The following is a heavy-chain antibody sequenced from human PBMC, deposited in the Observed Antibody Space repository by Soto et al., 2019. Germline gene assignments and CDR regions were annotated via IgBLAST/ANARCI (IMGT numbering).Heavy chain of an antibody. CDR1: GFTFSSYT. CDR2: FSGRDATT. D-gene: IGHD1-26*01. CDR3: VRTIVGATKGGWFDP. Sequence: PRLSCTASGFTFSSYTMSWVRQAPGKGLEWVSSFSGRDATTYYADSVKGRFTISRDNSKNTLYLQMNSLRAEDTALYFCVRTIVGATKGGWFDPWGQGALLTVSS. V-gene: IGHV3-23*01. J-gene: IGHJ5*02.